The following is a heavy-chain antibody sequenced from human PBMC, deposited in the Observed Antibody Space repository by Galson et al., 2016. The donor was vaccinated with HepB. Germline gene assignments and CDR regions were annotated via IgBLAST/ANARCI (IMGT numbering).Heavy chain of an antibody. CDR1: GYTFSSYT. V-gene: IGHV7-4-1*02. CDR3: ARVWRGGVIDTFYYYYYGMDV. J-gene: IGHJ6*02. Sequence: SVKVSCKGFGYTFSSYTMMWVRQAPGHGLEWMGWINTNTGNPTYAQGFTGRFVFSLDSSVSTAYLQISSLKAEDTAAYYCARVWRGGVIDTFYYYYYGMDVWGQGTTVTVSS. CDR2: INTNTGNP. D-gene: IGHD3-16*02.